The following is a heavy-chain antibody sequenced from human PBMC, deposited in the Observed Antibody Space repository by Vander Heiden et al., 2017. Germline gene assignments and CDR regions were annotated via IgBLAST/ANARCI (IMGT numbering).Heavy chain of an antibody. Sequence: QITLKESGPALVKPTQTLTLTCRFPGFSLRSDGVGVGWLRQPPGKALEWIALIYWDDEKRYSPSLQSRVAISEDTSKNQVLLTMTNMHPLDTGTYYCARRLGDNGALYYFDLWGQGTLVTVSS. CDR2: IYWDDEK. CDR1: GFSLRSDGVG. CDR3: ARRLGDNGALYYFDL. V-gene: IGHV2-5*02. D-gene: IGHD4-17*01. J-gene: IGHJ4*02.